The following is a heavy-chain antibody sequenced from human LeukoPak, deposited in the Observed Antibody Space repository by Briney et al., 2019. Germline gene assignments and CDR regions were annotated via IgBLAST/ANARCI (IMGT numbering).Heavy chain of an antibody. D-gene: IGHD2-15*01. Sequence: GGSLRLSCAASGFTFSSYAMHWVRQAPGGGLEWVAVISYDGSNKYYADSVKGRFTISRDNSKNTLDLQMNSLRAEDTAVSYCAKGQFVVVAATFGYWGPGTLVTVAS. CDR3: AKGQFVVVAATFGY. J-gene: IGHJ4*02. V-gene: IGHV3-30*04. CDR1: GFTFSSYA. CDR2: ISYDGSNK.